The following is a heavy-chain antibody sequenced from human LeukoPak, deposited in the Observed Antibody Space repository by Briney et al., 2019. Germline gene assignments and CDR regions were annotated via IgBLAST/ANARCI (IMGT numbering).Heavy chain of an antibody. Sequence: PGGSLRLSCAASGFTFSSYSMNWVRQAPGKGLEWLSCISGSSSTIYYADSVKGRSTISRDNAKNSLYLQMNSLRAEDTAVYYCARESLGYCSGSTCYYFYMDFWGKGTTVTVSS. V-gene: IGHV3-48*04. CDR2: ISGSSSTI. CDR1: GFTFSSYS. CDR3: ARESLGYCSGSTCYYFYMDF. J-gene: IGHJ6*03. D-gene: IGHD2-15*01.